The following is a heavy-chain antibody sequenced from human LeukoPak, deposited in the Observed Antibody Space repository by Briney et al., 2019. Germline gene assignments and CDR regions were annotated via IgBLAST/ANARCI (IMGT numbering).Heavy chain of an antibody. Sequence: GESLKISCKGSGYSFTSYGISWVRQAPGQGLECMGWISAYNGNTNYAQKLQGRVTMTTDTSTSTAYMELRSLRSDDTAVYYCAKGSARLRLGELFDPHYWGQGTPVTVSS. CDR3: AKGSARLRLGELFDPHY. J-gene: IGHJ4*02. CDR1: GYSFTSYG. D-gene: IGHD3-16*01. V-gene: IGHV1-18*01. CDR2: ISAYNGNT.